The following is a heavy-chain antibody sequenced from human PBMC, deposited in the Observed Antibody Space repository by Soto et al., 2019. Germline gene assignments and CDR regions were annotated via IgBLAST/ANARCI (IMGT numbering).Heavy chain of an antibody. CDR1: GFTFSNYA. CDR2: IASDGKDK. V-gene: IGHV3-30*18. J-gene: IGHJ4*02. Sequence: PGGSLRLSCAASGFTFSNYAIHWVRQAPGKGLEWVAVIASDGKDKRYVDPAKGRFTISRDNSKNTVYLQMDSLRGEDTAVYYCEKDGTIGAADYFFDFWGQGSLVNVSS. CDR3: EKDGTIGAADYFFDF. D-gene: IGHD6-13*01.